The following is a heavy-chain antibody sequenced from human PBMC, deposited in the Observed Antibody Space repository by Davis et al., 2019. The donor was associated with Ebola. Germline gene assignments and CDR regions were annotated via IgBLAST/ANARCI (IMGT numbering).Heavy chain of an antibody. CDR2: ISSSGNTK. V-gene: IGHV3-11*04. D-gene: IGHD5-18*01. J-gene: IGHJ4*02. CDR3: AKDPAGHAAGDDY. Sequence: GESLKISCAASGFSFSDYYMNWIRQAPGKGPEWVSDISSSGNTKNYADSVKGRFTISRDNSQDTLYLHMNNLRLEDTAVYYCAKDPAGHAAGDDYWGQGTLVTVSS. CDR1: GFSFSDYY.